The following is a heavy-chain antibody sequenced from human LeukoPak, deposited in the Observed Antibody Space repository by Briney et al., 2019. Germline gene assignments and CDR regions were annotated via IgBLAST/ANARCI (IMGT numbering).Heavy chain of an antibody. V-gene: IGHV5-51*01. Sequence: GESLNNSRTGPQYSFTSYWIYRVRQMPDKGLEWMGIIYPRDSDTRYSPSFQGQVTISADKSISTAYLQWSSLKASDSAMYYCATHNFATDWGQGTLVTDSS. J-gene: IGHJ4*02. CDR1: QYSFTSYW. CDR2: IYPRDSDT. CDR3: ATHNFATD.